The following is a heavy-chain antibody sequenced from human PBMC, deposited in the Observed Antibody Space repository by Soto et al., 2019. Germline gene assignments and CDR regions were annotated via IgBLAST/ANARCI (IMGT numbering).Heavy chain of an antibody. Sequence: GGSLRLSCAASGFPFSAYGMHWVRQSPGKGLQWVAVIWFDGGNEYYADSVRGRFTISRDNSKNTLYLQMNRLTDEDTAVYYCARDSDGSGYEFDYWGQGTLVTVSS. V-gene: IGHV3-33*01. D-gene: IGHD3-22*01. CDR2: IWFDGGNE. CDR3: ARDSDGSGYEFDY. CDR1: GFPFSAYG. J-gene: IGHJ4*02.